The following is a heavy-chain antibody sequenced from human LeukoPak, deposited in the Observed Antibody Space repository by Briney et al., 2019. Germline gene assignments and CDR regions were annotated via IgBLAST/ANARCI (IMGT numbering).Heavy chain of an antibody. D-gene: IGHD2-2*01. CDR2: INHSGST. CDR3: ARVGDCSSTSCLSWFDY. J-gene: IGHJ4*02. Sequence: PSETLSLTCAVYGGSLSGYYWSWIRQPPGKGLEWIGEINHSGSTNYNPSLKSRVTISVDTSKNQFSLKLSSVSAADTAVYYCARVGDCSSTSCLSWFDYWGQGTLVTVSS. V-gene: IGHV4-34*01. CDR1: GGSLSGYY.